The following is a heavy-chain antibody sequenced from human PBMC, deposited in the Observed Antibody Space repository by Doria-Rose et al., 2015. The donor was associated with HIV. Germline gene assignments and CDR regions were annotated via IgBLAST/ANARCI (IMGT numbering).Heavy chain of an antibody. J-gene: IGHJ3*02. Sequence: LKPSKTLSLTCAVYGGAFSTYHWSWIRQPPGKGLEWIGEINHSGSTNYNPSLKSRVTISVDTSKNQFSLRLTSVTAADTAVYYCARGSLTEEIWAFDIWGQGTMVTVSS. CDR2: INHSGST. CDR3: ARGSLTEEIWAFDI. V-gene: IGHV4-34*01. CDR1: GGAFSTYH. D-gene: IGHD3-16*01.